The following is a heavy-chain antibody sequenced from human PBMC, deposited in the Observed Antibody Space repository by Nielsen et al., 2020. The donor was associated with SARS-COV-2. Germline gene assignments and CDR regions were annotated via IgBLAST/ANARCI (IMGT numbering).Heavy chain of an antibody. CDR3: ARDPTLGDLDY. CDR2: ISSSNHYI. V-gene: IGHV3-21*01. D-gene: IGHD1-26*01. Sequence: GESLKISCAASGFTFSGYAMTWVRQAPGKGLEWVSYISSSNHYIYYADSVKGRFTISRDNAKNSLHLQMDSLRAEDAAVYFCARDPTLGDLDYWGRGTLVTVSS. CDR1: GFTFSGYA. J-gene: IGHJ4*02.